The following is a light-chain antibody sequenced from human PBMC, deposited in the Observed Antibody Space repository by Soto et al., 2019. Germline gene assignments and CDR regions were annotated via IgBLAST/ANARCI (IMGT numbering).Light chain of an antibody. J-gene: IGLJ1*01. CDR1: SSDVGGYNY. Sequence: QPVLTQPASVSGSPGQSITISCTGTSSDVGGYNYVSWYQQHPGKAPKLLIYEVTKRPSGVPDRFSGSKSGNTASLTVSGLQAEDEADYYCSSYTSSSTYVFGTGTKLTVL. CDR3: SSYTSSSTYV. CDR2: EVT. V-gene: IGLV2-14*01.